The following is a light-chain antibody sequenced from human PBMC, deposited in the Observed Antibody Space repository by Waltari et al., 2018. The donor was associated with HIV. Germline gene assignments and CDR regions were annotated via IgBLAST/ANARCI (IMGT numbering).Light chain of an antibody. J-gene: IGKJ2*01. V-gene: IGKV3-15*01. CDR3: HQYNNWPYT. Sequence: MMQSPDTLPVSPGEGVTLTYRASQSVYTNVAWYQQRPGQAPRLLIYGATNRAAGFPARFSGGGSGTEFTLTISSLQSEDFAVYFCHQYNNWPYTFGQGTKLDIK. CDR1: QSVYTN. CDR2: GAT.